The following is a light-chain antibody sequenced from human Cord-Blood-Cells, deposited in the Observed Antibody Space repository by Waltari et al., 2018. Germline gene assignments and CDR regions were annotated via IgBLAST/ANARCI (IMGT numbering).Light chain of an antibody. CDR3: SSYAGSNNLV. V-gene: IGLV2-8*01. CDR2: EVS. CDR1: SSHVGGYNY. J-gene: IGLJ2*01. Sequence: QSALTQPPSASGPPGQPALISCTGPSSHVGGYNYVSWYQQHPGKAPKLMLYEVSKRPSGVPDRFSGSKSGNTASLTVSGLQAEDEADYYCSSYAGSNNLVFGGGTKLTVL.